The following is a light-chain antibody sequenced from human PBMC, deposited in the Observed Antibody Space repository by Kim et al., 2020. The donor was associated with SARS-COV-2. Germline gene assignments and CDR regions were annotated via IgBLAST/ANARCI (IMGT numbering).Light chain of an antibody. CDR3: ETWDSNIQV. CDR1: SGHSHCF. J-gene: IGLJ3*02. Sequence: SSVKRTLTLTSGHSHCFLAWHQQQPGEAPRFLMKVEGSGRYNKGGGVPDRLSGSRSGADRYLIISNLQSEDEADYYCETWDSNIQVFGGGTQLTVL. CDR2: VEGSGRY. V-gene: IGLV4-60*03.